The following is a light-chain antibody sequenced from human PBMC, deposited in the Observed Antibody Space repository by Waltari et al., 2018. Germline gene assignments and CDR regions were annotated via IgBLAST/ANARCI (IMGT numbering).Light chain of an antibody. Sequence: QSALTQPASVSGSPGQSITISCTGTTDDVGGFDAVSWYLPYPDEHPTLIIFDVIWRPSGVSERFSGAKSGNTATRTISGLRPEDEAIYHCCSYVRGNGRTFGGGTKLTVL. CDR1: TDDVGGFDA. CDR3: CSYVRGNGRT. CDR2: DVI. J-gene: IGLJ2*01. V-gene: IGLV2-23*02.